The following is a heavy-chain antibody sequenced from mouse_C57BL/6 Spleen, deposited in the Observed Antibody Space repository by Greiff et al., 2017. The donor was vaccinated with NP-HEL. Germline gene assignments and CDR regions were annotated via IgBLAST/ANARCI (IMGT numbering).Heavy chain of an antibody. CDR3: ARQGHGDYPFWDY. CDR2: ISGGGGNT. J-gene: IGHJ4*01. CDR1: GFTFSSYT. V-gene: IGHV5-9*01. D-gene: IGHD2-4*01. Sequence: EVKVVESGGGLVKPGGSLKLSCAASGFTFSSYTMSWVRQTPEKRLEWVATISGGGGNTNYPDSVKGRFTISRDNAKNTLYLQMSSLRSEDTALYYCARQGHGDYPFWDYWGQGTSVTVSS.